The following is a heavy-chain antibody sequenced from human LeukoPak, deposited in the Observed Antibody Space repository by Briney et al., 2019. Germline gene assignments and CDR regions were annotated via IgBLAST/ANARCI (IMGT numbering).Heavy chain of an antibody. J-gene: IGHJ4*02. D-gene: IGHD5-18*01. CDR2: IKQDGSER. Sequence: GGSLRLSCAASGFTFSSYWMNWVRQAPGKGLEWVANIKQDGSERYYVDSVKGRFTISRDNAKNSLYLQMNSLRAEDTAVYYCARESTGSGYSYGLHWGQGTLVTISS. CDR1: GFTFSSYW. CDR3: ARESTGSGYSYGLH. V-gene: IGHV3-7*04.